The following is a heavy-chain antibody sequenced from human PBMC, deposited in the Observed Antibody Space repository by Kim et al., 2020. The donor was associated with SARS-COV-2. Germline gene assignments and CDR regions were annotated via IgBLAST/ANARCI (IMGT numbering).Heavy chain of an antibody. CDR2: IYSGDST. J-gene: IGHJ4*02. CDR1: GFIFSRNY. D-gene: IGHD3-9*01. Sequence: GGSLRLSCAASGFIFSRNYMSWVRQAPGKGLEWVSAIYSGDSTYYEDSLRGRFTISRDNSKNTLYLQMNSLRAEDTAVYYCARLTLTYFDYWGQGTLVTVSA. CDR3: ARLTLTYFDY. V-gene: IGHV3-53*01.